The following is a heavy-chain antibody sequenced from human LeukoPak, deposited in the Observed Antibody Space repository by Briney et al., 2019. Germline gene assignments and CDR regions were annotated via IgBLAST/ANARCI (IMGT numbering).Heavy chain of an antibody. D-gene: IGHD5-24*01. CDR3: ARDRPLQGLDY. CDR2: ISYDGSNK. J-gene: IGHJ4*02. V-gene: IGHV3-30-3*01. CDR1: GFTFSSYA. Sequence: PGRSLRLSCAASGFTFSSYAMHWVRQAPGKGLEWVAVISYDGSNKYYADSVKGRFTISRDNSKNTLYLQMNSLRAGDTAVYYCARDRPLQGLDYWGQGTLVTVSS.